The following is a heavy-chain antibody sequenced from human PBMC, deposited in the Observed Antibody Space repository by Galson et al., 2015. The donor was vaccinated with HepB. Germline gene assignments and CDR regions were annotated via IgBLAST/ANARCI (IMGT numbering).Heavy chain of an antibody. CDR2: ISGSGGST. D-gene: IGHD3-10*01. CDR3: AKVPGDYYGSGSYA. Sequence: SLRLSCAASGFTFSNYAMSWVRQAPGKGLEWVSAISGSGGSTYYADSVKGRFTISRDNSKNTLYLQMNSLRAEDTAVYYCAKVPGDYYGSGSYAWGQGTLVTVSS. CDR1: GFTFSNYA. J-gene: IGHJ5*02. V-gene: IGHV3-23*01.